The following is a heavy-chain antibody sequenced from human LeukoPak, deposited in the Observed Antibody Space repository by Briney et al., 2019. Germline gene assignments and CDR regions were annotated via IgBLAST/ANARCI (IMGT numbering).Heavy chain of an antibody. D-gene: IGHD3-10*01. J-gene: IGHJ4*02. CDR3: ARGYGSGSYKSYYFDY. CDR1: GFTFSSYS. Sequence: PGGSLRLSCAASGFTFSSYSMNWVRQAPGKGLEWVSYISSSSSTIYYADSVKGRFTISRDNAKNSLYLQMNSLRAEDTAVYYCARGYGSGSYKSYYFDYWGQGTLVTVSS. V-gene: IGHV3-48*01. CDR2: ISSSSSTI.